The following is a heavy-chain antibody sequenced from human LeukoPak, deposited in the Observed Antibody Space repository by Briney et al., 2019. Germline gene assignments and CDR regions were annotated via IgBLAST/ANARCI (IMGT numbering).Heavy chain of an antibody. CDR3: AREADCSGGNCYRGPFDI. V-gene: IGHV3-33*08. D-gene: IGHD2-15*01. J-gene: IGHJ3*02. CDR1: GFTFSSYA. Sequence: GGSLRLSCAASGFTFSSYAMHWVRQAPGKGLEWVAAIWYDGSNQYYADSVKGRLSISRDNSKNTLYLQMNSLRVEDTAVYYCAREADCSGGNCYRGPFDIWGQGTMVTVSS. CDR2: IWYDGSNQ.